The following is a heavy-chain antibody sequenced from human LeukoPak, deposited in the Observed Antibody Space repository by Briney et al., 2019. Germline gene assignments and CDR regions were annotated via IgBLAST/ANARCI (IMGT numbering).Heavy chain of an antibody. Sequence: GGSLRLSCAASGFTFSSYSMNWVRPAPGKGLEGVSYISSSSSTIYYAVSLKGRFTISRDNAKNSLYLQMNSLRDEETAVYYCARNFYDFWSGYYLLDYWGQGTLDTVSS. J-gene: IGHJ4*02. D-gene: IGHD3-3*01. CDR2: ISSSSSTI. CDR1: GFTFSSYS. V-gene: IGHV3-48*02. CDR3: ARNFYDFWSGYYLLDY.